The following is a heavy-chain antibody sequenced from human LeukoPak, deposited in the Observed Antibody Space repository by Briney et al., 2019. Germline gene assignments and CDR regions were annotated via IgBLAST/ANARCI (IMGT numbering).Heavy chain of an antibody. V-gene: IGHV4-38-2*02. J-gene: IGHJ3*02. CDR2: IYHSGST. CDR1: GYSISSGYH. CDR3: ARDRSLIIAARPGLTPDAFDI. D-gene: IGHD6-6*01. Sequence: SETLSLTCTVSGYSISSGYHWGWIRQPPGKGLEWIGSIYHSGSTYYNPSLKSRVTISVDTSKNLFSLKLSSLTAADTAVYYCARDRSLIIAARPGLTPDAFDIWGQGTMVTVSS.